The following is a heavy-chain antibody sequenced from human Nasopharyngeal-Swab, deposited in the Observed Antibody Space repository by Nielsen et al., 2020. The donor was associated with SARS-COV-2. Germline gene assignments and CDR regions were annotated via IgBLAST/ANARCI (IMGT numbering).Heavy chain of an antibody. J-gene: IGHJ4*02. Sequence: VRQAPGQGLEWMGWIDAGKGEAHYSQKFQGRVTLTRDTSATTAYMEVSSLTSEDTAIYYCSRHEHGSGSLDYWGQGTLVTVSS. V-gene: IGHV1-3*01. CDR3: SRHEHGSGSLDY. CDR2: IDAGKGEA. D-gene: IGHD3-10*01.